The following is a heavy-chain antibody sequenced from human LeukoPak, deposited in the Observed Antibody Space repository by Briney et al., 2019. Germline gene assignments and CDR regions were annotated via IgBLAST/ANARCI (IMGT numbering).Heavy chain of an antibody. CDR3: ARGYYGSGSFNFDY. V-gene: IGHV4-59*01. J-gene: IGHJ4*02. Sequence: SETPSLTCTVSGGSISRYYWSWIRQPPGKGLEWIGYIYYSGSTNYNPSLKSRVTISVDTSKNQFSLKLSSVTAADTAVYYCARGYYGSGSFNFDYWGQGTLVTVSS. CDR1: GGSISRYY. D-gene: IGHD3-10*01. CDR2: IYYSGST.